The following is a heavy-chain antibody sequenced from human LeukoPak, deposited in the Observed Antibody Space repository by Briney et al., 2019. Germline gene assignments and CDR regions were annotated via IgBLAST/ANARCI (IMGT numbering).Heavy chain of an antibody. CDR2: LSGSGGST. CDR3: AKDLSYGMDV. Sequence: GGSLRLSCAASGFTFSSYAMSWVRQAPGKGLEWVSALSGSGGSTYYADSVKGRFTISRDNSKNTLYLQMNSPRAEDTAVYYCAKDLSYGMDVWGQGTTVTVSS. V-gene: IGHV3-23*01. CDR1: GFTFSSYA. J-gene: IGHJ6*02.